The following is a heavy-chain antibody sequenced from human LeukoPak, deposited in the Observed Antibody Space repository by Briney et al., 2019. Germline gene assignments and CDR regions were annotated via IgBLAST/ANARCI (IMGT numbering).Heavy chain of an antibody. CDR2: ISGGGSST. D-gene: IGHD4-17*01. CDR1: GFTFSNYA. Sequence: GGSLRLSCAASGFTFSNYAMTWVRQAPGKGLEWLSIISGGGSSTFSVDSVKGRFTISRDNSKNTLYLHMNSLRVDDTAVYFCAQGHGDYGTGFDCWGQGTLVTVSS. V-gene: IGHV3-23*01. CDR3: AQGHGDYGTGFDC. J-gene: IGHJ4*02.